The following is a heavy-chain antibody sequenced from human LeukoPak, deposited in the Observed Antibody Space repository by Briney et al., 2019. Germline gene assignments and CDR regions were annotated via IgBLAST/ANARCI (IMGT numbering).Heavy chain of an antibody. Sequence: SETLSLTCSVSGSSISNYYWSWIRQSPGKGLEWIGYIYSTGNTDYNPSLKSRVTISVETSKNQFSLRLSSVTAADTAVYFCARHEGLARPFDYWGQGTLVPVSS. V-gene: IGHV4-59*08. D-gene: IGHD6-19*01. CDR3: ARHEGLARPFDY. CDR2: IYSTGNT. J-gene: IGHJ4*02. CDR1: GSSISNYY.